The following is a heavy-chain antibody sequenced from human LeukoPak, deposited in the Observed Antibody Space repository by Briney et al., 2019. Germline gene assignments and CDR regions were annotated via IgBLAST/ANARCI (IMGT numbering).Heavy chain of an antibody. J-gene: IGHJ4*02. Sequence: SETLSLTCTVSGGSISTYYWNWIRQPPGKGLEWIGYIYHSGSTNYNPSLQSRVTISVDTSKNQFSLNLNSVTAADTAVYYCARAPRNWGFDYWGQGTLVTVSS. CDR3: ARAPRNWGFDY. V-gene: IGHV4-59*01. CDR1: GGSISTYY. CDR2: IYHSGST. D-gene: IGHD7-27*01.